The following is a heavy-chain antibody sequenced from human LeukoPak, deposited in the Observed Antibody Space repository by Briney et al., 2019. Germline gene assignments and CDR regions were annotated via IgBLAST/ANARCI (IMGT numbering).Heavy chain of an antibody. CDR1: GGSISSSNW. V-gene: IGHV4-4*02. CDR3: ARDMDYYGSGDYYNSRWFDP. J-gene: IGHJ5*02. Sequence: SGTLSLTCAVSGGSISSSNWWSWVRQPPGKGLEWIGEIYHSGSTNCNPSLKSRVTISVDKSNNQFSLKLSSVTAADTAVYYCARDMDYYGSGDYYNSRWFDPWGQGTLVTVSS. D-gene: IGHD3-10*01. CDR2: IYHSGST.